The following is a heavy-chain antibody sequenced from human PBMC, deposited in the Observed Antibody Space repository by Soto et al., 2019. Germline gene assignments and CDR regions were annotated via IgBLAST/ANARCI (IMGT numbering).Heavy chain of an antibody. Sequence: GSLRLSCAASGFTVTSNYMSWVRQAAGRGLEWVSVIYAGSISFYADSVKGRFTISRDNAKDSLYLQMNSLRGEDTAVYYCARYFRGSGRYFFDCWGQGTLVTVSS. V-gene: IGHV3-53*01. J-gene: IGHJ4*02. CDR3: ARYFRGSGRYFFDC. D-gene: IGHD6-19*01. CDR2: IYAGSIS. CDR1: GFTVTSNY.